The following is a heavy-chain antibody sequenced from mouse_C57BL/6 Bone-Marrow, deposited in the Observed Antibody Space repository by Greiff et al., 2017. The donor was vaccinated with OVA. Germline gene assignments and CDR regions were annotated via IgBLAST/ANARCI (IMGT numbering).Heavy chain of an antibody. CDR1: GFSLTSYG. CDR2: IWSGGST. V-gene: IGHV2-4*01. D-gene: IGHD1-1*01. J-gene: IGHJ1*03. Sequence: VQLQQSGPGLVQPSQSLSITCTVSGFSLTSYGVHWVRQPPGKGLEWLGVIWSGGSTDYNAAFISRLSISKDNSKSQVFFKMNSLQADDTAIYYCAKKGYYGSSYVGYFDVWGTGTTVTVSS. CDR3: AKKGYYGSSYVGYFDV.